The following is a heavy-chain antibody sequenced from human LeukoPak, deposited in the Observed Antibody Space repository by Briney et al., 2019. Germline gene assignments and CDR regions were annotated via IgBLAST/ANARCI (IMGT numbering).Heavy chain of an antibody. CDR3: ARDGLLWFGELCPPLFDY. D-gene: IGHD3-10*01. J-gene: IGHJ4*02. CDR1: VFTFSRYW. Sequence: GGSLRLSCAASVFTFSRYWMSWVRQAPGKGLEWVANIKQDGSEKYYVDSVKGRFTISRDNAKNSLYLQMNSLRAEDTAVYYCARDGLLWFGELCPPLFDYWGQGTLVTVSS. V-gene: IGHV3-7*01. CDR2: IKQDGSEK.